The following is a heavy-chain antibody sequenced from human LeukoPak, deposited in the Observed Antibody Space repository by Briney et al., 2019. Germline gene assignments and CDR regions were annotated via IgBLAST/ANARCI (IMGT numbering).Heavy chain of an antibody. CDR3: ARLAFCTNAVCFSNYYYSMDV. V-gene: IGHV5-51*02. CDR1: GYSFTSYW. J-gene: IGHJ6*03. D-gene: IGHD2-8*01. Sequence: GESLKISCKGSGYSFTSYWTGWGRQLPGKGLEWMGIIYPDDSVPKYSPSFQGQVTISADKSISTAYLQWSSLKASDTAMYYCARLAFCTNAVCFSNYYYSMDVWGRGTTVTVSS. CDR2: IYPDDSVP.